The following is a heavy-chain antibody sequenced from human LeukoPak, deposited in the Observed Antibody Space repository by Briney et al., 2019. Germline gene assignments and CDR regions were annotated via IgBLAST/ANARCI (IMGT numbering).Heavy chain of an antibody. V-gene: IGHV6-1*01. D-gene: IGHD3-10*01. J-gene: IGHJ4*02. Sequence: SQTLSLTCAISGDSVSSNSAASKWISHSPSRGLEWLGRTYYRSKWYNDYAVSVKSRIPINPDTSKNQLSLQLNSVTPEDTAVYYCARDRPEVRGETFFDYWGQGTLVTVSS. CDR3: ARDRPEVRGETFFDY. CDR1: GDSVSSNSAA. CDR2: TYYRSKWYN.